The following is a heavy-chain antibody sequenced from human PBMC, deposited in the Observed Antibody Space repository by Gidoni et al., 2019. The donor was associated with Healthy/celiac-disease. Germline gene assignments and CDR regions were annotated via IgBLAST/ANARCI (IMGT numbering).Heavy chain of an antibody. V-gene: IGHV4-34*01. J-gene: IGHJ4*02. CDR2: INHSGST. Sequence: QVQLQQWGAGLLKPSETLSLTCAVYGGSFSGYYWSWIRQPPGKGLEWIGEINHSGSTNYNPSLKSRVTISVDTSKNQFSLKLSSVTAADTAVYYCARGTLWFGELISIWGQGTLVTVSS. D-gene: IGHD3-10*01. CDR1: GGSFSGYY. CDR3: ARGTLWFGELISI.